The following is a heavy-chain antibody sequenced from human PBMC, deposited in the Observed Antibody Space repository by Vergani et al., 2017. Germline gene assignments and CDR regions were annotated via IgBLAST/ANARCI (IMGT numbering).Heavy chain of an antibody. J-gene: IGHJ6*03. CDR1: GFTFSSYA. CDR2: ISYDGSNK. Sequence: QVQLVESGGGVVQPGRSLRLSCAASGFTFSSYAMHWVRQAPGKGLEWVAVISYDGSNKYYADSVKGRFTISRDNSKNTLYLQMNSLRAEDTAVDYCARDRYDYVWGSYRYYYYYYMDVWGKGTTVTVSS. CDR3: ARDRYDYVWGSYRYYYYYYMDV. D-gene: IGHD3-16*02. V-gene: IGHV3-30-3*01.